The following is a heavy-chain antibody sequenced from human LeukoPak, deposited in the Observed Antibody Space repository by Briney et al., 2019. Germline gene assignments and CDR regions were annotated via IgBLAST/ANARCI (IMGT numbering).Heavy chain of an antibody. CDR3: VRDEIRSGAFDI. D-gene: IGHD3-10*01. Sequence: GGSLRLSCAASGFSFSSYEMNWVRQGPGKGLECVSYISGGGTTIYDADSVKGRFTISRDNAKNSLYLQLNSLTAEDTAVYYCVRDEIRSGAFDIWGQGAMVTVSS. CDR2: ISGGGTTI. V-gene: IGHV3-48*03. CDR1: GFSFSSYE. J-gene: IGHJ3*02.